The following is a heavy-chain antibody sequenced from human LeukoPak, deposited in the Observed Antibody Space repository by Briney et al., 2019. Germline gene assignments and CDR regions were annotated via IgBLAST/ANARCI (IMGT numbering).Heavy chain of an antibody. Sequence: GGSLRLSCAASGFTFSSYGMHWVRQAPGKELEWVAVISYDGSNKYYADSVKGRFTISRDNSKNTLYLQMNSLRAEDTAVYYCAKGQMGPYYFDYWGQGTLVTVSS. J-gene: IGHJ4*02. CDR1: GFTFSSYG. V-gene: IGHV3-30*18. D-gene: IGHD2-8*01. CDR3: AKGQMGPYYFDY. CDR2: ISYDGSNK.